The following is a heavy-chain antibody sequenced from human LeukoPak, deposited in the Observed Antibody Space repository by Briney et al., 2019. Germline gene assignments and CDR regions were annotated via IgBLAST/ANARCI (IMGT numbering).Heavy chain of an antibody. CDR3: AKVGDYYDSSGYYEYFQH. D-gene: IGHD3-22*01. V-gene: IGHV3-30*18. Sequence: PGGALRLSCAASGFTFSSYGMHWVRQAPGKGLEWVAVISYDGSNKYYADSVKGRFTISRDNSKNTLYLQMNSLRAEDTAVYYCAKVGDYYDSSGYYEYFQHWGRGTLVTVSS. CDR1: GFTFSSYG. CDR2: ISYDGSNK. J-gene: IGHJ1*01.